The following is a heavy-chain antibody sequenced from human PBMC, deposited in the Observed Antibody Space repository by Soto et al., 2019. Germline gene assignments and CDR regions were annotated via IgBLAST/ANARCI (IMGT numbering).Heavy chain of an antibody. V-gene: IGHV1-46*01. CDR2: INPSGGST. CDR1: GYSFTSYY. Sequence: AASVKVSCEASGYSFTSYYVHCVRRAPGQGLEWMGIINPSGGSTDYAQKFQGRVTMTRDTSTSTVYMELSSLRSDDTAVYYCARGGPDEYSSSYGMAVWGQGTTVTVSS. J-gene: IGHJ6*02. CDR3: ARGGPDEYSSSYGMAV. D-gene: IGHD6-6*01.